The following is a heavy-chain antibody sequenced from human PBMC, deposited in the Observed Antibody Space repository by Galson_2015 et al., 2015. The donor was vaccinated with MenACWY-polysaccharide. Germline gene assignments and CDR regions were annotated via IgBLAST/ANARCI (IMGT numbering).Heavy chain of an antibody. CDR2: IGTAGDT. CDR1: GFTFSSYD. CDR3: ARGQYCTKGVCYNSPLVGMDV. D-gene: IGHD2-8*01. V-gene: IGHV3-13*01. J-gene: IGHJ6*02. Sequence: SLRLSCAASGFTFSSYDMHWVRQATGKGLEWVSAIGTAGDTYYPGSVKGRFTISRENAKNSLYLQMNSLRAGDTAVYYCARGQYCTKGVCYNSPLVGMDVWGQGTTVTVSS.